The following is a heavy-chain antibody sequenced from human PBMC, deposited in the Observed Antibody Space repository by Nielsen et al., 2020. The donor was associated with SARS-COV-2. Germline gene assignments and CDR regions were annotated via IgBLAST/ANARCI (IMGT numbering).Heavy chain of an antibody. Sequence: GESLKISCAASGFTFSSYSMNWVRQAPGKGLEWVSSISSSSSCIYYADSVKGRFTISRDNAKNSLYLQMNSLRAEDTAVYYCARWDSGWLKGLAWGQGTLVTVSS. CDR2: ISSSSSCI. CDR3: ARWDSGWLKGLA. CDR1: GFTFSSYS. J-gene: IGHJ5*02. D-gene: IGHD6-19*01. V-gene: IGHV3-21*01.